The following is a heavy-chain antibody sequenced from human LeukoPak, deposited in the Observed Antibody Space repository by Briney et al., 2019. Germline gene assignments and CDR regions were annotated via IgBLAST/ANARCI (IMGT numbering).Heavy chain of an antibody. CDR1: GFIFSTYE. J-gene: IGHJ5*02. Sequence: GGSLRLSCAASGFIFSTYEMAWVRQAPGKGLEWLSYISNSGSPIRYADSVKGRFTISRDNAENSVYLQMNSLRAEDTAVYYCACGPQYTGSFPSWGQGTLVTVSS. D-gene: IGHD1-26*01. V-gene: IGHV3-48*03. CDR3: ACGPQYTGSFPS. CDR2: ISNSGSPI.